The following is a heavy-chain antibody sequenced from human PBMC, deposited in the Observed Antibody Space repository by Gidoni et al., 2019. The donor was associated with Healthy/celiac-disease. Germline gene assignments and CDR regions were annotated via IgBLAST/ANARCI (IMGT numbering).Heavy chain of an antibody. D-gene: IGHD6-6*01. CDR1: GFTFRDSS. J-gene: IGHJ6*02. Sequence: EVQLVESGGGLVKPGGSLRLTCAASGFTFRDSSMNWVRQAPGKGLEWVSSISSSSSYIYYADSVKGRFTISRDNAKNSLYLQMNSRRAEDTAVYYCARGDSSSPNYYYYGMDAWGQGTTLTVSS. CDR2: ISSSSSYI. CDR3: ARGDSSSPNYYYYGMDA. V-gene: IGHV3-21*01.